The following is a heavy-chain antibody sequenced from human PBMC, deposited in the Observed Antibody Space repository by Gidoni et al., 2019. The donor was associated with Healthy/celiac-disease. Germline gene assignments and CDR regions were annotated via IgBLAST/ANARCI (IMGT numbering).Heavy chain of an antibody. CDR1: GGSISSYY. CDR2: IYYSGST. Sequence: QVQLQESGPGLVKPSETLSLTCTVSGGSISSYYWSWIRQPPGKGLEWIGYIYYSGSTNYNPSLKSRVTISVDTSKNQFSLKLSSVTAADTAVYYCARDFEPSRYYDFWSGYYSVGWFDPWGQGTLVTVSS. CDR3: ARDFEPSRYYDFWSGYYSVGWFDP. J-gene: IGHJ5*02. V-gene: IGHV4-59*01. D-gene: IGHD3-3*01.